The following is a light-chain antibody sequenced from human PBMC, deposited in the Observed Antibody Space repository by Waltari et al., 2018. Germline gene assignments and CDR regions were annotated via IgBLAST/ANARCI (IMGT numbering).Light chain of an antibody. Sequence: DIQMTQFPSSVSASVGDSVTITCRASQDISRGLAWYQQKPRKAPKFLIYAASNLQSCVPSRFSGTGSGTDFTLTISSLQPEDFATYYCQQANSFPLTFGGGTKVEIK. CDR2: AAS. CDR1: QDISRG. V-gene: IGKV1-12*01. J-gene: IGKJ4*01. CDR3: QQANSFPLT.